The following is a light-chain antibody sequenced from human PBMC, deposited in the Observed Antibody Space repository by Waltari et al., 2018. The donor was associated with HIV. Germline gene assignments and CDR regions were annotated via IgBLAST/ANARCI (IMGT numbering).Light chain of an antibody. CDR1: RSNIGAGYD. CDR2: GNT. V-gene: IGLV1-40*01. Sequence: QSVLTQPPSVSGAPRQRVTISCTGSRSNIGAGYDVHGYQQLPGTAPKLLIYGNTNRPSGVPDRFSGSKSGTSPSLAITGLQAEDEADYYCQSYDSSLTGSVFGGGTKLTVL. CDR3: QSYDSSLTGSV. J-gene: IGLJ2*01.